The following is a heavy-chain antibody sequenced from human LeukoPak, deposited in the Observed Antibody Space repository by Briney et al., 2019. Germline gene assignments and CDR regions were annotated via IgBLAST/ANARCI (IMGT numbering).Heavy chain of an antibody. D-gene: IGHD2-8*01. V-gene: IGHV3-21*01. J-gene: IGHJ4*02. CDR1: GFTFSSYA. CDR3: ARVLGYCTNGVCSDDY. CDR2: ISSSSSYI. Sequence: GRSLRLSCAASGFTFSSYAMHWVRQAPGKGLEWVSSISSSSSYIYYADSVKGRFTISRDNAKNSLYLQMNSLRAEDTAVYYCARVLGYCTNGVCSDDYWGQGTLVTVSS.